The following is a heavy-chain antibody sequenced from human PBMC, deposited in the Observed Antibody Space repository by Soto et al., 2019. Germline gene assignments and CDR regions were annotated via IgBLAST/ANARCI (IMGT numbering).Heavy chain of an antibody. J-gene: IGHJ6*02. D-gene: IGHD3-10*01. V-gene: IGHV1-69*13. CDR1: GGTFSSYA. Sequence: ASVKVSCKASGGTFSSYAISWVRQAPGQGLEWMGGIIPIFGTANYAQKFQGRVTITADESTSTAYMELSSLRSEDTAVYYCARGSRRRVVRGSPRYGMDVWGQGTTVTVSS. CDR3: ARGSRRRVVRGSPRYGMDV. CDR2: IIPIFGTA.